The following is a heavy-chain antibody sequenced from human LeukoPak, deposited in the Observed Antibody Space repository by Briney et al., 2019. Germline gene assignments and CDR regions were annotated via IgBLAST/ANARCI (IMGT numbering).Heavy chain of an antibody. CDR2: ISGSGGST. Sequence: GGSLRLSCAASGFTFSSYAMSWVRQAPGKGLEGVSAISGSGGSTYYADSVKGRFTISRDNSKNTLYLQMNSLRAEDTAVYYCAKDPGEVVVVPDYWGQGTLVTVSS. J-gene: IGHJ4*02. V-gene: IGHV3-23*01. CDR3: AKDPGEVVVVPDY. D-gene: IGHD3-22*01. CDR1: GFTFSSYA.